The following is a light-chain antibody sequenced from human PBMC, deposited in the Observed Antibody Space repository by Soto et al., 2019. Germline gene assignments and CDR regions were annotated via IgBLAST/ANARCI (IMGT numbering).Light chain of an antibody. J-gene: IGKJ1*01. CDR3: LQDFNYPWT. V-gene: IGKV1-5*01. CDR1: QSISDW. CDR2: DIS. Sequence: DIQMTQSPSTLSASVGDRVTITCRASQSISDWLAWYQQKPGKAPKLLIYDISNLEIGVPSRFSGSGSGTEFTLTISSLQPEDFATYYCLQDFNYPWTFGQGTKVDIK.